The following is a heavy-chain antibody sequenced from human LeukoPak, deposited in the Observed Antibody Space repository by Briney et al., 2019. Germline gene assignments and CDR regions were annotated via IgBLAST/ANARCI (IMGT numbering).Heavy chain of an antibody. V-gene: IGHV1-69*04. CDR2: IIPILGIA. CDR1: GGTFSSYT. D-gene: IGHD3-22*01. CDR3: ARDPTPSYDSSGYYYYYGMDV. J-gene: IGHJ6*02. Sequence: SVKVSCKASGGTFSSYTISWVRQAPGQGLEWMGRIIPILGIANYAQKFQGRVTITADKSTGTAYMELSSLRSEDTAVYYCARDPTPSYDSSGYYYYYGMDVWGQGTTVTVSS.